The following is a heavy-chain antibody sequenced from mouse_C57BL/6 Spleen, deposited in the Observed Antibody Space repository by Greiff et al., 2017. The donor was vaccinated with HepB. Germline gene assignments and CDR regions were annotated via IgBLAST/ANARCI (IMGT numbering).Heavy chain of an antibody. CDR3: ASDSSGPHYFDY. D-gene: IGHD3-2*02. CDR1: GYTFTSYW. V-gene: IGHV1-64*01. Sequence: QVQLQQSGAELVKPGASVKLSCKASGYTFTSYWMHWVKQRPGQGLEWIGMIHPNSGSTNYNEKFKSKATLTVDKSSSTAYMHLSSLTSEDSAVYYCASDSSGPHYFDYWGQGTTLTVSS. CDR2: IHPNSGST. J-gene: IGHJ2*01.